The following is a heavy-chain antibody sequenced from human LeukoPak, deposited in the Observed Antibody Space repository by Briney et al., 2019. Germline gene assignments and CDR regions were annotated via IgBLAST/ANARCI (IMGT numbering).Heavy chain of an antibody. V-gene: IGHV1-2*02. Sequence: ASVKVSCKASGYTFTGYYMHWVRQAPGQGLEWMGWINPNSGGTNYAQKFQGRVTMTRDTSISTAYMELSRLRSEDMAVYYCARASYTSNWHFDYWGQGTLVTVSS. CDR3: ARASYTSNWHFDY. J-gene: IGHJ4*02. CDR2: INPNSGGT. CDR1: GYTFTGYY. D-gene: IGHD6-13*01.